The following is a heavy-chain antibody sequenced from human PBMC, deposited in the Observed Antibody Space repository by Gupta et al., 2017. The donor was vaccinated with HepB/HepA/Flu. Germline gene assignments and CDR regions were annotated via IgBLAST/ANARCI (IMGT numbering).Heavy chain of an antibody. D-gene: IGHD2-8*01. CDR2: VYSSGST. CDR1: GGSISRSNQW. Sequence: LQESGPGLVKPSETLSLTCTASGGSISRSNQWWGWIRQSPAKGLEWIGSVYSSGSTYHNPALNSRVTIWIATAKNQFSLNSTSPTAADTALVEGAIDDGTVYENWFDTWGQGTQGTVSS. CDR3: AIDDGTVYENWFDT. J-gene: IGHJ5*02. V-gene: IGHV4-39*02.